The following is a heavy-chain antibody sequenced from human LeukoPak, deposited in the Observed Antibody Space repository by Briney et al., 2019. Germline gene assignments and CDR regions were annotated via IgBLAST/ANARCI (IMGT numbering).Heavy chain of an antibody. Sequence: GGSLRLSCAASGFTFSSYSMNWVRQAPGKGPEWVSYISSSSSTIYYADSVKGRFTISRDNAKNSLYLQMNSLRAEDTAVYYCAREVRRGYSGSYHGYWGQGTLVTVSS. J-gene: IGHJ4*02. CDR3: AREVRRGYSGSYHGY. CDR1: GFTFSSYS. CDR2: ISSSSSTI. D-gene: IGHD5-12*01. V-gene: IGHV3-48*04.